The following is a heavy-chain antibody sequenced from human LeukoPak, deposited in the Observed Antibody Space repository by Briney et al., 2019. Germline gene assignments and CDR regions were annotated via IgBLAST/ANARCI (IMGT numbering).Heavy chain of an antibody. CDR1: GGSISSGGYY. V-gene: IGHV4-31*03. CDR2: IYYSGST. D-gene: IGHD3-22*01. Sequence: PSQTLSLTCTVSGGSISSGGYYWSWIRQHPGKGPEWIGYIYYSGSTYYNPSLKSRVTISVDTSKNQFSLKLSSVTAADTAVYYCARGTYYYDSSGYYYLDYWGQGTLVTVSS. J-gene: IGHJ4*02. CDR3: ARGTYYYDSSGYYYLDY.